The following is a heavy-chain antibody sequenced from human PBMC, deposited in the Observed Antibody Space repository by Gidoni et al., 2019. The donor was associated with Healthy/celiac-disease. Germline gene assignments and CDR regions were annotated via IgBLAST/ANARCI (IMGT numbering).Heavy chain of an antibody. J-gene: IGHJ3*02. D-gene: IGHD3-22*01. V-gene: IGHV4-38-2*01. CDR3: ARVYDSSGYYYMDAFDI. CDR2: IQHSGST. CDR1: GYSISSGYY. Sequence: QVQLQESGPGLVKPSTTLSLTCAAPGYSISSGYYWGWIRQPPGKGLEWIGSIQHSGSTYSNPSLKSRVTISVDTSKNQFSLKLSSVTAADTAVYYCARVYDSSGYYYMDAFDIWGQGTMVTVSS.